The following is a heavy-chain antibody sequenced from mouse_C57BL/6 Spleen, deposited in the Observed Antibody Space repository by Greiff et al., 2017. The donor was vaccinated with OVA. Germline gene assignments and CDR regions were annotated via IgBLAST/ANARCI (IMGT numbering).Heavy chain of an antibody. CDR3: ARGNWDEGFAY. V-gene: IGHV1-66*01. CDR1: GYSFTSYY. J-gene: IGHJ3*01. CDR2: IYPGSGNT. Sequence: QVQLQQSGPELVKPGASVKISCKASGYSFTSYYIHWVKQRPGQGLEWIGWIYPGSGNTKYNEKFKGKATLTADTSSSTAYMQLSSLTSEDSAVYYCARGNWDEGFAYWGQGTLVTVSA. D-gene: IGHD4-1*01.